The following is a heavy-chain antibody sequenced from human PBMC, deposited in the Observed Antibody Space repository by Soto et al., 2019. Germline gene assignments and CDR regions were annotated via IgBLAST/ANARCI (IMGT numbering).Heavy chain of an antibody. V-gene: IGHV4-31*11. CDR3: AASCVACGGFNYYGMDV. CDR2: IYYSGTT. J-gene: IGHJ6*02. D-gene: IGHD2-21*01. Sequence: SETLSLTCAVSGGSISSGGYYWYWIRQHPGKGLEWIGYIYYSGTTYYKPSLKSRVNISVDTSKNQFYLKLSSETAEETAVYYCAASCVACGGFNYYGMDVWGQGTTVT. CDR1: GGSISSGGYY.